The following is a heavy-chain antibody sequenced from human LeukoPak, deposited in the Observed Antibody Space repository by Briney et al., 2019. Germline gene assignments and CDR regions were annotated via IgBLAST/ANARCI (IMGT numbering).Heavy chain of an antibody. CDR2: ISGGGGST. Sequence: GGSRGLSCAPSGFTFTSYSMTWFRQAPGKGLEWVSPISGGGGSTYYADSVKGRFTISRDNSKNTLYLQVNSLRAEDTAVYYCAKGGKWDVTPFDYWGQGTLVTVSS. CDR3: AKGGKWDVTPFDY. J-gene: IGHJ4*02. V-gene: IGHV3-23*01. CDR1: GFTFTSYS. D-gene: IGHD1-26*01.